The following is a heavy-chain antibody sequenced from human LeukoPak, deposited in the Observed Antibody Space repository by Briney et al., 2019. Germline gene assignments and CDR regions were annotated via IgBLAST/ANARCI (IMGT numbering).Heavy chain of an antibody. V-gene: IGHV3-23*01. CDR3: AKHNSGNFIYFDS. CDR1: GFTFSSYA. J-gene: IGHJ4*02. D-gene: IGHD1-26*01. CDR2: IRGSDDST. Sequence: PGGSLRLSCAASGFTFSSYAMTWVRQAPGKGLEWVSTIRGSDDSTYYADSVKGRFTLSRDNSKNTLYLQMNSLGAEDTAVYYCAKHNSGNFIYFDSWGQGALVTVSS.